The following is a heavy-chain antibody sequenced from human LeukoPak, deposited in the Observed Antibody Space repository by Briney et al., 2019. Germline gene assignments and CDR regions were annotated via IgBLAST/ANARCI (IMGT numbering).Heavy chain of an antibody. CDR3: AKDGGSDPDSFDI. J-gene: IGHJ3*02. V-gene: IGHV3-7*01. D-gene: IGHD2-15*01. Sequence: PGGSLRLSCAASGFTFTTYWMSWVRQLPGKGLEWVANINQDGTEKYYVDSVKGRFTISRDNAKNSLDLQMNSLRVEDTGVYYCAKDGGSDPDSFDIWGQGTMVTVSS. CDR1: GFTFTTYW. CDR2: INQDGTEK.